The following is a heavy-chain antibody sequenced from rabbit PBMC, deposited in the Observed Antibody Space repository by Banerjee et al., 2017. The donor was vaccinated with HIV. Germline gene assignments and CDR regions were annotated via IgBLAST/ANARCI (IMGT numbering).Heavy chain of an antibody. CDR3: AKDMGVAAGYFFNL. D-gene: IGHD4-1*01. CDR1: GFSFSNKA. J-gene: IGHJ4*01. Sequence: QALEESGGDRVKPGASLTLTCTASGFSFSNKAVMCWVRQAPGKGLEWSGYIDPVFGVTVYANWVNGRFTISRDNAQNTLYLQLNSLTAADTATYFCAKDMGVAAGYFFNLWGQGTLVTVS. V-gene: IGHV1S7*01. CDR2: IDPVFGVT.